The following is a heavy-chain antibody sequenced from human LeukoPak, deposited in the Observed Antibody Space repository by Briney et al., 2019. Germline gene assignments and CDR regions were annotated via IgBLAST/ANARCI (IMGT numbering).Heavy chain of an antibody. CDR3: ARGAGYNYPYCFDY. CDR1: GFTFSSYA. D-gene: IGHD5-24*01. Sequence: GGSLRLSCAASGFTFSSYAMHWVRQAPGKGLEWVAIISYDGSNKYYADSVKGRFTISRDNSKNTLYLQMNSLRAEDTAVYYCARGAGYNYPYCFDYWGQGTLVTVSS. V-gene: IGHV3-30*14. CDR2: ISYDGSNK. J-gene: IGHJ4*02.